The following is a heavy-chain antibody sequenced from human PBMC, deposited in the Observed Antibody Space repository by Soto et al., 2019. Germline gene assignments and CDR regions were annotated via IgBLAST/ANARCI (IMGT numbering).Heavy chain of an antibody. V-gene: IGHV4-59*01. Sequence: QVQLQESGPGLVKPSETLSLTCTVSGGSISSYYWSCIRQPPGKGLEWMGDIYYSGSTNYNPSLQSPATKTVDTFTNHFSLKLSSVNATSTAVEDCARSGGACYYPYYYYGMDDWGQGTTVTVSS. CDR3: ARSGGACYYPYYYYGMDD. D-gene: IGHD2-21*02. J-gene: IGHJ6*02. CDR1: GGSISSYY. CDR2: IYYSGST.